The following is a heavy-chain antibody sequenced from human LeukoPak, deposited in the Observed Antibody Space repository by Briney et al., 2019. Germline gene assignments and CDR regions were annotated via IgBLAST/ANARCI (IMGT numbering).Heavy chain of an antibody. Sequence: PSETLSLTCTVSGGSINPYYWNWIRQPPGKGLEWIGYIYYTGSTNYNPSLKSRVTMSLDTSRNRFSLELSSVTAADTAVYYCAREYQLVWDYWGQGSLVTVSS. D-gene: IGHD2-2*01. V-gene: IGHV4-59*01. CDR1: GGSINPYY. CDR3: AREYQLVWDY. J-gene: IGHJ4*02. CDR2: IYYTGST.